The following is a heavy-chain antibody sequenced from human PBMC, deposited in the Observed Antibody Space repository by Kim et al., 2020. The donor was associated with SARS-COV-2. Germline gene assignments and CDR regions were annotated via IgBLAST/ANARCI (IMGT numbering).Heavy chain of an antibody. CDR3: ASSLPDIVVVPAAFY. CDR2: IYYSGST. J-gene: IGHJ4*02. Sequence: SETLSLTCTVSGGSISSGGYYWSWIRQHPGKGLEWIGYIYYSGSTYYNPSLKSRVTISVDTSKNQFSLKLSSVTAAGTAVYYCASSLPDIVVVPAAFYWGQGTLVTVSS. CDR1: GGSISSGGYY. D-gene: IGHD2-2*01. V-gene: IGHV4-31*03.